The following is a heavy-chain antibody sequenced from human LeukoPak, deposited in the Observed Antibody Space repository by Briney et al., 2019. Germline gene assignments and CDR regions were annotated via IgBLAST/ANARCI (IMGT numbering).Heavy chain of an antibody. CDR3: ATSPLSSRWYMYYYGMDV. J-gene: IGHJ6*02. CDR1: GYTFTSYG. D-gene: IGHD6-13*01. V-gene: IGHV1-18*01. CDR2: ISAYNGNT. Sequence: GASVKVSCKASGYTFTSYGISWVRQAPGQGLEWMGWISAYNGNTNYAQKLQGRVTMTTDTSTSTAYMELRSLRSDDTAVYYCATSPLSSRWYMYYYGMDVWGQGTTVTVSS.